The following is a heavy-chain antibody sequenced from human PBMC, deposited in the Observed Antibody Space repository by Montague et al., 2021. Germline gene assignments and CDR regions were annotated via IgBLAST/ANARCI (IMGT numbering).Heavy chain of an antibody. Sequence: SETLSLTCNVSGDSITNTRYFWGWIRQPPGKALEWIGSIYHNGKTYYNPALERRALMSIDTSKNQFSLRLSSVIASDTAVYYCAVEVKDFFDNWGQGFLVTVSS. J-gene: IGHJ4*02. CDR3: AVEVKDFFDN. CDR2: IYHNGKT. D-gene: IGHD3-22*01. CDR1: GDSITNTRYF. V-gene: IGHV4-39*01.